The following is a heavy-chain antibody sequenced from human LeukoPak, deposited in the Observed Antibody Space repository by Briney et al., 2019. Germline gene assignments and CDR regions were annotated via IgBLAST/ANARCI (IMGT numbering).Heavy chain of an antibody. D-gene: IGHD3-22*01. CDR2: IGTAGDT. Sequence: GGSLRLSCAASGFTFSSYDMHWVRQATGKGLEWVSAIGTAGDTYYPGSVKGRFTISRENAENSLYLQMNSLRAEDTAVYYCARGAYDSSGYYDYWGQGTLVTVSS. CDR3: ARGAYDSSGYYDY. J-gene: IGHJ4*02. V-gene: IGHV3-13*01. CDR1: GFTFSSYD.